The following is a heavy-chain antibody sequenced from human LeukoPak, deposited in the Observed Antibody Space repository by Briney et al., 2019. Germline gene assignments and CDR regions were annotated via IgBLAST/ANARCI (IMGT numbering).Heavy chain of an antibody. CDR1: GYTFTDYY. Sequence: ASVKVSCKASGYTFTDYYMHWVRQAPGQGLEWMGWINPNSGGTNYVQKFQGRVTMTRGTSISTAYMELNRLTSDDTAVYYCARVPTRRGWFDPWGQGTLVTVSS. D-gene: IGHD1-1*01. CDR3: ARVPTRRGWFDP. V-gene: IGHV1-2*02. J-gene: IGHJ5*02. CDR2: INPNSGGT.